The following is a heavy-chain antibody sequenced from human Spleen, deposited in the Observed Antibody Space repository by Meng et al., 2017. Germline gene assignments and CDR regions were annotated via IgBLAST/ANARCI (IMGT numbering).Heavy chain of an antibody. J-gene: IGHJ3*02. V-gene: IGHV1-46*01. CDR2: INPSGGST. CDR1: GYTFTSYY. CDR3: AKFPQLLWFGESPRLAAFDI. D-gene: IGHD3-10*01. Sequence: ASVKVSCKASGYTFTSYYMHWVRQAPGQGLEWMGIINPSGGSTSYAQKFQGRVTMTRDTSTSTVYMELSSLRSEDTAVYYCAKFPQLLWFGESPRLAAFDIWGQGKMV.